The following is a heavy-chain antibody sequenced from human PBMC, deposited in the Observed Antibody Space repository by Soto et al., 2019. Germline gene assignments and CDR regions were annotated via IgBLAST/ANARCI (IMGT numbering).Heavy chain of an antibody. V-gene: IGHV3-48*03. CDR1: GFTFSSYE. CDR3: ARVAYYNDRGAFDI. CDR2: ISSSSSTI. Sequence: AGGSLRLSCAASGFTFSSYEMNWVRQAPGKGLEWLSYISSSSSTIYYVDSVKGRLTISRDNAKNSLFLQMNSLRAEDTAVYYCARVAYYNDRGAFDIWGQGTMVTVSS. D-gene: IGHD3-10*01. J-gene: IGHJ3*02.